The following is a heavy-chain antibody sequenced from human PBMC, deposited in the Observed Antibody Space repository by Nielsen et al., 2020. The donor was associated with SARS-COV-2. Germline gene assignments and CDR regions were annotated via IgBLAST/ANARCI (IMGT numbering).Heavy chain of an antibody. CDR3: ARLGVWFGEVGAFDY. CDR2: IDPSDSYT. D-gene: IGHD3-10*01. J-gene: IGHJ4*02. Sequence: GESLKISCKASGYTFTNYWIFWVRQLPGKGLEWMGRIDPSDSYTNYSPSFQGHVTISADKSISTAYLQWSSLKASDTAMYYCARLGVWFGEVGAFDYWGQGTLVTVSS. V-gene: IGHV5-10-1*01. CDR1: GYTFTNYW.